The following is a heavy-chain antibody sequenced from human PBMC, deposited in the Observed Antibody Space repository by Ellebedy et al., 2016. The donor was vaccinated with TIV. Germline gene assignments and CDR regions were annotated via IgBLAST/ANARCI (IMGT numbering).Heavy chain of an antibody. V-gene: IGHV3-21*01. J-gene: IGHJ4*02. D-gene: IGHD2-21*02. CDR3: VRGDKRDD. Sequence: PGGSLRLSCVVSGFTFSSYTMNWVRQAPGKGLEYVSSISSSSSTIYYADSVKGRFTISRDNAKNSLYLQMNSLTAGDTAVYYCVRGDKRDDWGQGTLVTVSS. CDR2: ISSSSSTI. CDR1: GFTFSSYT.